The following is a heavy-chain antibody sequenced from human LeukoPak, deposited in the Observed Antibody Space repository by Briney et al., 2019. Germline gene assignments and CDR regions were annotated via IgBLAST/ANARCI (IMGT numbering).Heavy chain of an antibody. Sequence: GGSLRLSCTASGFAFSSHSMNWVRQAPGKGLEWVSSISSGGNYTYYANSVKGRFTISRDNAKNSLYLQMNSLRAEDTAVYYCASTTGQYSYGYGAYYYFDYWGQGTLVTVSS. J-gene: IGHJ4*02. D-gene: IGHD5-18*01. V-gene: IGHV3-21*01. CDR2: ISSGGNYT. CDR1: GFAFSSHS. CDR3: ASTTGQYSYGYGAYYYFDY.